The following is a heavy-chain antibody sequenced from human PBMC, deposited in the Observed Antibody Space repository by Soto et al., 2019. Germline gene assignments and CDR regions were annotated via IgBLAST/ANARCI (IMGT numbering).Heavy chain of an antibody. Sequence: ASETLSLTCTVSGGSISSGGYYWSWIRQHPGKGLEWIGYIYYSGSTYYNPSLKSRVTISVDTSKNQFSLKLSSVTAADTAVYYCARGAAFYDILTGHDYWGQGTLVTVSS. V-gene: IGHV4-31*03. CDR3: ARGAAFYDILTGHDY. D-gene: IGHD3-9*01. CDR2: IYYSGST. J-gene: IGHJ4*02. CDR1: GGSISSGGYY.